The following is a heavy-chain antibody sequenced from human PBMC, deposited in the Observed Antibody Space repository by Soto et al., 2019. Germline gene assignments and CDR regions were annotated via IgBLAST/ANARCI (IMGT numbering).Heavy chain of an antibody. CDR2: INPSGGST. D-gene: IGHD6-13*01. J-gene: IGHJ4*02. CDR3: ARDRGHSSSWDYFDY. CDR1: GYTFTSYY. V-gene: IGHV1-46*01. Sequence: QVQLVQSGAEMRKPGASVKVSCKASGYTFTSYYMHWVRQAPGQGLEWLGIINPSGGSTSYAQKFRGRVTMTRDTSTSTVYMELGSLRSEDTAVYYCARDRGHSSSWDYFDYWGLGTLVTVSS.